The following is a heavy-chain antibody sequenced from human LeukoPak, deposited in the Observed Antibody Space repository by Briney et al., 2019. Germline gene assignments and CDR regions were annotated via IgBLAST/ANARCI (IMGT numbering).Heavy chain of an antibody. CDR3: ARDSGWELPRWDLGY. CDR1: GFTFSSYA. Sequence: GGSLRLSCAASGFTFSSYAMHWVRQAPGKGLEWVAVISYDGSHKYYADSVKGRFTISRDNSKNTLYLQMNSLRAEDTAVYYCARDSGWELPRWDLGYWGQGTLVTVSS. J-gene: IGHJ4*02. CDR2: ISYDGSHK. D-gene: IGHD1-26*01. V-gene: IGHV3-30-3*01.